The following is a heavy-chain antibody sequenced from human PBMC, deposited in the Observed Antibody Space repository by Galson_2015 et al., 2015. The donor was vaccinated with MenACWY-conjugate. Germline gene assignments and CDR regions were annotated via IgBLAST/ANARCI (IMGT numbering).Heavy chain of an antibody. CDR3: ARDQRSFDY. CDR2: IYYSGGT. V-gene: IGHV4-39*07. CDR1: GGSISSSSYY. Sequence: SETLSLTCTVSGGSISSSSYYWGWIRQPPGKGLEWIGSIYYSGGTYYNLSLKSRVTISVDTSKNQFSLKLSSVTAADTAVYYCARDQRSFDYWGQGTLVTVSS. J-gene: IGHJ4*02.